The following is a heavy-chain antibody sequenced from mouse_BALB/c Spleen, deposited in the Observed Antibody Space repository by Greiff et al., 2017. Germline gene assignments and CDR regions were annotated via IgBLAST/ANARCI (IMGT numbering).Heavy chain of an antibody. D-gene: IGHD4-1*01. CDR2: ISYDGSN. V-gene: IGHV3-6*02. J-gene: IGHJ2*01. CDR1: GYSITSGYY. Sequence: EVKLMESGPGLVKPSQSLSLTCSVTGYSITSGYYWNWIRQFPGNKLEWMGYISYDGSNNYNPSLKNRISITRDTSKNQFFLKLNSVTTEDTATYYCARDNWDFDYWGQGTTLTVSS. CDR3: ARDNWDFDY.